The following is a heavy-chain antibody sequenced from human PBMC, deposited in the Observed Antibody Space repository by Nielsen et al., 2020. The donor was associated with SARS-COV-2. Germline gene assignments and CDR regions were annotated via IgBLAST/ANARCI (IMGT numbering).Heavy chain of an antibody. D-gene: IGHD3-16*02. CDR2: ITDSGTA. V-gene: IGHV4-34*01. Sequence: SETLSLTCAVYGGSFGRYYWTWIRQAPEGGLEWIGEITDSGTADYNSSLRGRATISLDTSKNHISLKLSSVTAADTAVYYCARLKYDYIWGSYRYIDVWGQGTLVTVSS. CDR1: GGSFGRYY. J-gene: IGHJ4*02. CDR3: ARLKYDYIWGSYRYIDV.